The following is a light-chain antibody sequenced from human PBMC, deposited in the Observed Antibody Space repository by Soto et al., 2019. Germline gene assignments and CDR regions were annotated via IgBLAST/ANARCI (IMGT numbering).Light chain of an antibody. CDR1: QSVRTW. CDR2: KAS. CDR3: LEYNSYLIYT. J-gene: IGKJ2*01. V-gene: IGKV1-5*03. Sequence: DIQMTQSPSTLSASVGDRVTITCRASQSVRTWLAWYQQKPGKAPKLLIYKASSLQSGVPSRFSGSGSGTVFTLTISRLQPDDFATYYCLEYNSYLIYTFGHGTKVEIK.